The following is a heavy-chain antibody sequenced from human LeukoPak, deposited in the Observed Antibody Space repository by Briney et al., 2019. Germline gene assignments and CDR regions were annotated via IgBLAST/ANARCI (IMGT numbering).Heavy chain of an antibody. D-gene: IGHD6-25*01. Sequence: GGSLRLSCAASGFTFGSYAMSWVRHTSGKGLQWLSAISGSGGGTNYADSVKGRFTISRDNSKNILYLQMNSLGAEDTAIYYCTKASATVWPNYSDSWGQGTLVTVSS. V-gene: IGHV3-23*01. J-gene: IGHJ4*02. CDR1: GFTFGSYA. CDR3: TKASATVWPNYSDS. CDR2: ISGSGGGT.